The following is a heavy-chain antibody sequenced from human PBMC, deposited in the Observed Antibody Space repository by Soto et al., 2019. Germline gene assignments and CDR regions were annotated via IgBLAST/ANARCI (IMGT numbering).Heavy chain of an antibody. V-gene: IGHV3-48*02. CDR3: ARDLSH. J-gene: IGHJ4*02. CDR1: GFPFRTYA. CDR2: INSDSTTT. Sequence: DVHLVESGGGLVQPGGSLRLSCAVSGFPFRTYAMHWVRQAPGKGLEWISYINSDSTTTFHADSVKGRFTVSRDNAKNSLYLQMSSLRHEDTAVYYCARDLSHWGQGTLVTVSS.